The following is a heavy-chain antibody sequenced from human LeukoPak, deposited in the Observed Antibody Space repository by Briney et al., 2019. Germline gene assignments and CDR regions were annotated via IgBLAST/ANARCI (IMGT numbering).Heavy chain of an antibody. CDR1: GGSISGYY. CDR2: IYYSGST. D-gene: IGHD3-10*01. V-gene: IGHV4-59*01. J-gene: IGHJ6*02. Sequence: TSETLSLTCTVSGGSISGYYWSWIRQPPGKGLEWIGYIYYSGSTIYNPSLKSRVTMSVDTSKNQFSLKLSSVTAADTAVYYCARVLAYYFGAGDYCGMDVWGQGTTVTVSS. CDR3: ARVLAYYFGAGDYCGMDV.